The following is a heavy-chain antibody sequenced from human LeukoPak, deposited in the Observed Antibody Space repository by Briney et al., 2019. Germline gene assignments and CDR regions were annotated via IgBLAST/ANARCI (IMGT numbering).Heavy chain of an antibody. CDR1: GFTFSSYA. D-gene: IGHD3-10*01. CDR2: ISGSGGST. J-gene: IGHJ4*02. Sequence: PGGSLRLSCAASGFTFSSYAMSWVRQARGKGLEWVSAISGSGGSTYYADSVKGRFTISRDNSKNTLYLQMNSLRAEDTAVYYCAKDRMRVWFGELSPPDFDYWGQGTLVTVSS. CDR3: AKDRMRVWFGELSPPDFDY. V-gene: IGHV3-23*01.